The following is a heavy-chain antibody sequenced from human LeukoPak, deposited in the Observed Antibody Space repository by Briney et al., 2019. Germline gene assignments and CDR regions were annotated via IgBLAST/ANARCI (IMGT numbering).Heavy chain of an antibody. CDR1: GFTFSGYS. CDR2: IASSETQI. J-gene: IGHJ4*02. D-gene: IGHD6-19*01. Sequence: GGSLRLSCAASGFTFSGYSFSWVRQTPGKGLEWVSSIASSETQIYYADSVKGRFTISRDNAKKSVYLQMNSLKVEDTAVYYCARRGPGSGWPIDYWGQGTLVIVSS. CDR3: ARRGPGSGWPIDY. V-gene: IGHV3-21*01.